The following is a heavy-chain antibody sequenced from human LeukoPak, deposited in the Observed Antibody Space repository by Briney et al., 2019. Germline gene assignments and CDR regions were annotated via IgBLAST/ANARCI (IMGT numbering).Heavy chain of an antibody. Sequence: ASVKVSCKASGGTFSSYAISWVRQAPGQGLEWMGGIIPIFGTANYAQKFQGRVTITADESTSAAYMELSSLRSEDTAVYYCARQRGDSSGYYSPTPLRYWGQGTLVTVSS. D-gene: IGHD3-22*01. CDR3: ARQRGDSSGYYSPTPLRY. CDR2: IIPIFGTA. CDR1: GGTFSSYA. V-gene: IGHV1-69*13. J-gene: IGHJ4*02.